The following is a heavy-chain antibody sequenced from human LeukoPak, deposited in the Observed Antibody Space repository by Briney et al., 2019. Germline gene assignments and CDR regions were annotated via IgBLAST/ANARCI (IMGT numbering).Heavy chain of an antibody. V-gene: IGHV4-39*01. J-gene: IGHJ4*02. D-gene: IGHD3-10*01. CDR2: IYYSGST. CDR3: ARSPNERSGGDY. Sequence: SETLSLTCTVSGGSISSSSYYWGWIRQPPGKGLEWIGSIYYSGSTYYNPSLKSQVTISVDTAKNQYPLKLSSVTAADTAVYYCARSPNERSGGDYWGQGTLVTVSS. CDR1: GGSISSSSYY.